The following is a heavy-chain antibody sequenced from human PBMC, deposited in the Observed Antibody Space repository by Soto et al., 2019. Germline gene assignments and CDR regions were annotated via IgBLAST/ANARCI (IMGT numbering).Heavy chain of an antibody. Sequence: GASVKVSCKASGYTFTSYYMHWVRQAPGQGLEWMGIINPSGGSTSYAQKFQGRVTMTRDTSTSTVYMELSSLRSEDTAVYYCARDKSITIFGVVSYGMDVWGQGTTVTVSS. D-gene: IGHD3-3*01. CDR1: GYTFTSYY. V-gene: IGHV1-46*01. J-gene: IGHJ6*02. CDR2: INPSGGST. CDR3: ARDKSITIFGVVSYGMDV.